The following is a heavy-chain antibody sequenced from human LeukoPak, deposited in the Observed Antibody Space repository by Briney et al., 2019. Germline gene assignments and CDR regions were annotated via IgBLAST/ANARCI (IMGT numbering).Heavy chain of an antibody. J-gene: IGHJ4*02. D-gene: IGHD6-13*01. CDR2: INHSGST. V-gene: IGHV4-34*01. CDR1: GGSFSGYY. CDR3: AREGSAAGLPDY. Sequence: SETLSLTCAVYGGSFSGYYWSWIRQPPGKGLEWIGEINHSGSTNYNPSLKSRVTISVDTSKNQFSLKLSSVTAADTAVYYCAREGSAAGLPDYWGQGTLVTVSS.